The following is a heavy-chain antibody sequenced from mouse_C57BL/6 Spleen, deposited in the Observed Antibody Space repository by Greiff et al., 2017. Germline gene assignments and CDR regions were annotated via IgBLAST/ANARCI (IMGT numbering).Heavy chain of an antibody. CDR3: AREDYDVAGLAY. Sequence: QVQLQQPGTELVKPGASVKLSCKASGYTFTSYCMHWVKQRPGQGLEWIGNINPSNGGTNYNEKFKSKATLTEDKSSSTAYMQLSSLTSEDSAVDYCAREDYDVAGLAYWGQGTLVTVAA. J-gene: IGHJ3*01. CDR1: GYTFTSYC. V-gene: IGHV1-53*01. D-gene: IGHD2-4*01. CDR2: INPSNGGT.